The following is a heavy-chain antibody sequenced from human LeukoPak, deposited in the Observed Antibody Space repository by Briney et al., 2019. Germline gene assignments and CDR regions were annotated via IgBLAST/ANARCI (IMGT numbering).Heavy chain of an antibody. V-gene: IGHV1-69*05. D-gene: IGHD3-16*01. CDR1: GGTFSSYA. CDR2: IIPIFGTA. CDR3: ARSGGVKRTLPDY. J-gene: IGHJ4*02. Sequence: ASVKVSCKASGGTFSSYAISWVRQAPGQGLEWMGRIIPIFGTANYAQKFRGRVTITTDESTSTAYMELSSLRSEDTAVYYCARSGGVKRTLPDYWGQGTLVTVSS.